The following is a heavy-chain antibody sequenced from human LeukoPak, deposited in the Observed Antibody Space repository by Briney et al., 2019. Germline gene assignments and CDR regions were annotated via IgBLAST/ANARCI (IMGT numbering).Heavy chain of an antibody. D-gene: IGHD1-1*01. CDR1: GFTFSSYG. V-gene: IGHV3-30*19. CDR3: ARDYRRTTSYYFDY. CDR2: ISYDGSNK. Sequence: GGSLRLSCAASGFTFSSYGMHWVRQAPGKGLEWVAVISYDGSNKYYADSVKGRFTISRDNSKNTLYLQMNSLRAEDTAVYYCARDYRRTTSYYFDYWGQGTLVTVSS. J-gene: IGHJ4*02.